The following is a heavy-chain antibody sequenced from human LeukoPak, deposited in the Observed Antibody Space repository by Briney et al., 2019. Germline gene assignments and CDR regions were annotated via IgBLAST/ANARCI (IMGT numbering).Heavy chain of an antibody. J-gene: IGHJ4*02. V-gene: IGHV1-8*03. CDR1: GYTFTSYD. CDR3: ARVAGSIDY. Sequence: GASVKVSCKASGYTFTSYDINWVRQATGQGLEWMGWTNPNSGYTGYAQKFQGRVTITRNTAISTAYMELNSLRSEDTAVYYCARVAGSIDYWGQGTLVTVSS. D-gene: IGHD6-19*01. CDR2: TNPNSGYT.